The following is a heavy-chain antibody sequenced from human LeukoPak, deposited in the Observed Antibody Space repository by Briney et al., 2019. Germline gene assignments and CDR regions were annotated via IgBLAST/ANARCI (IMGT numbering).Heavy chain of an antibody. J-gene: IGHJ4*02. CDR1: GGSISSYY. CDR3: AREAYGDYVGY. D-gene: IGHD4-17*01. V-gene: IGHV4-59*01. Sequence: PSETLSLTCTVSGGSISSYYWSWIRQPPGKGLEWIGYIYYSGSTNYNPSLKRRVTISVHTSKNQFSLKLSSVTAADTAVYYCAREAYGDYVGYWGQGTLVTVSS. CDR2: IYYSGST.